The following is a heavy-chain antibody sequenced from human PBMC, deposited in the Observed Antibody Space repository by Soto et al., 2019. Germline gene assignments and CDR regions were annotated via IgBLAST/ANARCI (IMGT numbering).Heavy chain of an antibody. V-gene: IGHV3-30*18. CDR3: AKGGIHTHWYFDL. Sequence: QVQLVESGGGVVQPGRSLRLFCAASGFTFSSYGMHWVRQAPGKGLEWVAVISYDGSNKYYADSVKGRFTISRDNSKNTLYLQMNSLRAEDTAVYYCAKGGIHTHWYFDLWGRGTLVTVSS. D-gene: IGHD6-13*01. CDR1: GFTFSSYG. J-gene: IGHJ2*01. CDR2: ISYDGSNK.